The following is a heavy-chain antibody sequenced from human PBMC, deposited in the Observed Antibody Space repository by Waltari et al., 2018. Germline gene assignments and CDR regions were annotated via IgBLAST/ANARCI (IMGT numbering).Heavy chain of an antibody. CDR3: ARVTVTTPWNFDF. J-gene: IGHJ4*02. CDR2: INSGGSST. V-gene: IGHV3-74*01. CDR1: GFTFSSYW. D-gene: IGHD4-17*01. Sequence: EVQLVESGRGSVQPGGSLRLSCEASGFTFSSYWMHWVRQAPGKGLMGVSRINSGGSSTTYADSVKGRFTISRDNAKNTLYLQMNSLRAEDTAVYYCARVTVTTPWNFDFWGQGTLVTVSS.